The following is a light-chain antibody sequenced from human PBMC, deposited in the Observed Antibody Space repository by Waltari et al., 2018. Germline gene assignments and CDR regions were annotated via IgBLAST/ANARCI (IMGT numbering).Light chain of an antibody. J-gene: IGLJ3*02. CDR3: QSADSRGSYHWV. V-gene: IGLV3-25*03. CDR1: VRPNQQ. CDR2: KDT. Sequence: SYELTQPPSVSESKGQTATITCAGDVRPNQQAYWYQQKPGQAPVLVMKKDTERPSGIPERFSGSSSGATVALTISGVQAEDEADYYCQSADSRGSYHWVFGGGTKLTVL.